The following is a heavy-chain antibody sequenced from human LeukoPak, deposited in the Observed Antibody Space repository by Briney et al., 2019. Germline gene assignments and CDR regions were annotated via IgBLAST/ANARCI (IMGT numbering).Heavy chain of an antibody. CDR2: IYYSGST. CDR1: GGSIGTYY. Sequence: KTSETLSLTCTVSGGSIGTYYWSWIRQPPGRGLEWIGYIYYSGSTNYNPSLKSRVTISVDTSKNQFSLKLSSVTAADTAVYYCARGTNYYDSSGYYAWGQGTLVTVSS. CDR3: ARGTNYYDSSGYYA. D-gene: IGHD3-22*01. J-gene: IGHJ4*02. V-gene: IGHV4-59*01.